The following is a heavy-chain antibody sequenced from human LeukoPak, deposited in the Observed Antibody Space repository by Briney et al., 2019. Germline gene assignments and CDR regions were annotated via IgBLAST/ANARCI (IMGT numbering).Heavy chain of an antibody. CDR1: GYTLTELS. J-gene: IGHJ4*02. V-gene: IGHV1-24*01. D-gene: IGHD1-26*01. CDR3: AASGSYSGGGDY. Sequence: ASVKVSCKVSGYTLTELSMHWVRQAPGKGLEWMGGFDPEDGETIYAQKFQGRVTMTEDTSTDTAYMELSSLRSEDTAVYYCAASGSYSGGGDYWGQGTLVTVSS. CDR2: FDPEDGET.